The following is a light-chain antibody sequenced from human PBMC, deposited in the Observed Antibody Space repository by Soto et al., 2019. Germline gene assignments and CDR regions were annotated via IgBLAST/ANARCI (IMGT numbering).Light chain of an antibody. J-gene: IGKJ4*01. CDR3: QQRSNWPLT. CDR2: DAF. Sequence: EIVLTQSPAILSLSPGERATLSCRASQSVSSYLAWYQQKPGQAPRLLIYDAFNRATGIPARFSGSGSGTDFTLTISSLEPEDFAVYYCQQRSNWPLTFGGGTKVEIK. V-gene: IGKV3-11*01. CDR1: QSVSSY.